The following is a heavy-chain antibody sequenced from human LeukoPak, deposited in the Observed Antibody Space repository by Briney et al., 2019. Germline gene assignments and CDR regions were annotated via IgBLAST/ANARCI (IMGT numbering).Heavy chain of an antibody. CDR2: INWNAVRV. CDR3: ARLRNYDSSGYYFEIDY. V-gene: IGHV3-20*04. D-gene: IGHD3-22*01. CDR1: GFTFNNYG. Sequence: GGSLRLSCTASGFTFNNYGMSWVRQAPGKGLEWVSGINWNAVRVGYADSVKGRFTISRDNAKNSLYLQMNSLRAEDTAFYYCARLRNYDSSGYYFEIDYWGQGTLVTASS. J-gene: IGHJ4*02.